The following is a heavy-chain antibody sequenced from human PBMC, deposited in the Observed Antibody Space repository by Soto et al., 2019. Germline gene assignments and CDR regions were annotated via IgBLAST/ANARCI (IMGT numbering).Heavy chain of an antibody. CDR2: INSDGSRT. D-gene: IGHD1-26*01. V-gene: IGHV3-74*01. CDR1: GFIFSSYW. J-gene: IGHJ4*02. Sequence: EVQLVESGGGLAQPGGSLRLSCAASGFIFSSYWMHWVRQAPGKGLVWVSRINSDGSRTSYADSVKGRFTISRDNAKNTLNLPMNSLRAEDTAVYYCARVSVGAYYFDYWGQGILVTVSS. CDR3: ARVSVGAYYFDY.